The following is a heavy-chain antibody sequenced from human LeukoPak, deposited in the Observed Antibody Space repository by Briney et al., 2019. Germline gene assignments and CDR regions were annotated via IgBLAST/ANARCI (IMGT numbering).Heavy chain of an antibody. CDR1: GFTFGDYA. D-gene: IGHD2-15*01. CDR3: TRGVDVYYYYGMDV. J-gene: IGHJ6*04. Sequence: GGSVRLSCTASGFTFGDYAMSWVRQAPGKGLEWVGFIRSKAYGGTTEYAASVKGRFTISRDDSKSIAYLQMNSLKTEDTAVYYCTRGVDVYYYYGMDVWGKGTTVTVSS. CDR2: IRSKAYGGTT. V-gene: IGHV3-49*04.